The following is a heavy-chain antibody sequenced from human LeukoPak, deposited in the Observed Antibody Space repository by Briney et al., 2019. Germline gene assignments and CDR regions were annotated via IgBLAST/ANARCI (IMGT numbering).Heavy chain of an antibody. J-gene: IGHJ4*02. CDR2: IRYDGSNK. CDR1: GFTFSSYS. V-gene: IGHV3-30*02. CDR3: ARAATKEVVVSKY. Sequence: GGSLRLSCAASGFTFSSYSMNWVRQAPGKGLEWVAFIRYDGSNKYYADSVKGRFTISRDNSKNTLYLQMNSLRAEDTAVYYCARAATKEVVVSKYWGQGTLVTVSS. D-gene: IGHD3-22*01.